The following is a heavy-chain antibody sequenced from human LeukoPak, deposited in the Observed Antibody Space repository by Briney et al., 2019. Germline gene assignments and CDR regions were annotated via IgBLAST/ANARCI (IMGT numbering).Heavy chain of an antibody. Sequence: GGSLRLSCAASGFTVSSNYMSWVRQAPGKGLEWVSVIYSGGSTYYADSVKGRLTISRDNSKNTLYLQMNSLRAEDTAVYYCARLFVEFPYYFDYWGQGTLVTVSS. D-gene: IGHD3-10*01. CDR3: ARLFVEFPYYFDY. CDR2: IYSGGST. CDR1: GFTVSSNY. V-gene: IGHV3-53*01. J-gene: IGHJ4*02.